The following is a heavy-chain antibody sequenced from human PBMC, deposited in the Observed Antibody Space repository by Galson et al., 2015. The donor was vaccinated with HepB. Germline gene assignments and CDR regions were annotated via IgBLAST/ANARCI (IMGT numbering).Heavy chain of an antibody. CDR2: IYYNGDT. Sequence: ETLSLTCSVSHSSINNYYWSWIRQSPGNRLEWIGYIYYNGDTTYNPSLGYRVGMSVDTSVNQVSLWLTSVTAADTAVYYCARHPGRGSVGYAFDLWGQGTLVTVSA. CDR1: HSSINNYY. CDR3: ARHPGRGSVGYAFDL. D-gene: IGHD5-12*01. V-gene: IGHV4-59*08. J-gene: IGHJ4*02.